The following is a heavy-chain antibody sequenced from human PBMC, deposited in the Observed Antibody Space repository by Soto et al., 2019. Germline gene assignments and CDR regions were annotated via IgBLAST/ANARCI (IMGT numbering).Heavy chain of an antibody. J-gene: IGHJ4*02. D-gene: IGHD2-21*02. CDR1: GDTFTDYY. CDR2: VNPSGGHT. Sequence: QVQLMQSGAEVKKPGASVKVSCKASGDTFTDYYIHWVRQAPGQGLEWMGTVNPSGGHTTYAQHCLGQGSXTXXXSXSTRYMELTSLTSADAAIYYCAIGGPGVVVTVALAYWGQGTLVPVYS. V-gene: IGHV1-46*01. CDR3: AIGGPGVVVTVALAY.